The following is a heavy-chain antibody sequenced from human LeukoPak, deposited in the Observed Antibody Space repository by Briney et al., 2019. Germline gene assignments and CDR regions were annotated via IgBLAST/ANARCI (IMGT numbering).Heavy chain of an antibody. CDR1: GFTFSDYY. CDR2: ISSSGSTI. Sequence: GGSLRLSCAASGFTFSDYYMSWIRQAPGKGLEWVSYISSSGSTIYYADSVKGRFTISRDNAKNSLYLQMNSLRAEDTAFYYCAKDTSAGYSNSWSDYWGQGTLVTVSS. J-gene: IGHJ4*02. V-gene: IGHV3-11*01. D-gene: IGHD6-13*01. CDR3: AKDTSAGYSNSWSDY.